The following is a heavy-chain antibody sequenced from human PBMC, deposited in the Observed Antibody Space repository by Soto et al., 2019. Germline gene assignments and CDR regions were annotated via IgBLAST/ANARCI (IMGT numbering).Heavy chain of an antibody. D-gene: IGHD2-21*01. CDR2: IYYSGTT. CDR3: AASCVACGGFNYYGMDV. V-gene: IGHV4-31*03. Sequence: QVQLQESGPGLVKPSQTLSLTCTVSGGSISSGGYYWYWIRQHPGKGLEWIGYIYYSGTTYYNPSLKSRVTRSVDTSKNQFSPKLSSVTAADTAVYYCAASCVACGGFNYYGMDVWGQGTTVTVSS. CDR1: GGSISSGGYY. J-gene: IGHJ6*02.